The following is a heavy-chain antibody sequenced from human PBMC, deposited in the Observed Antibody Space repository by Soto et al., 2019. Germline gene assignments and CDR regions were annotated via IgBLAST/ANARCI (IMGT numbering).Heavy chain of an antibody. J-gene: IGHJ6*02. CDR2: IIPIFGTA. CDR1: GGTFSSYA. D-gene: IGHD5-12*01. CDR3: DRGEGDIGAYQRDVYYYYGMDV. V-gene: IGHV1-69*13. Sequence: SVKVSCKASGGTFSSYAISWVRQAPGQGLEWMGGIIPIFGTANYAQKLQGRVTITADESTSTAYMKLSSLRSEDTAEYNNDRGEGDIGAYQRDVYYYYGMDVWGQGTTVTVS.